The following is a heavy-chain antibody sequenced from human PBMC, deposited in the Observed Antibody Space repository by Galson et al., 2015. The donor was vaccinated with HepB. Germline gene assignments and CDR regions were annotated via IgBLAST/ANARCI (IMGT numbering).Heavy chain of an antibody. CDR1: GFTFSSYE. CDR3: ARATLEDDGDYTGGGYDFDY. V-gene: IGHV3-48*03. D-gene: IGHD4-17*01. J-gene: IGHJ4*02. Sequence: SLRLSCAASGFTFSSYEMNWVRQAPGKGLEWVSYISSSGSTIYYADSVKGRFTISRDNAKNSLYLQMNSLRAEDTAVYYCARATLEDDGDYTGGGYDFDYWGQGTLVTVSS. CDR2: ISSSGSTI.